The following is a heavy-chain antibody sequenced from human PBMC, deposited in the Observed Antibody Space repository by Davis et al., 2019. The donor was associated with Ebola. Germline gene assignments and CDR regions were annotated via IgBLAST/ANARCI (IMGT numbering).Heavy chain of an antibody. CDR3: AKDGYGDYPFDY. D-gene: IGHD4-17*01. J-gene: IGHJ4*02. CDR2: ISGSGGST. CDR1: GFTFSSYA. Sequence: GESLKISCAASGFTFSSYAMSWVRQAPGKGLEWVSAISGSGGSTYYADSVKGRFTISRDNSKNTLYLQMNSLRAEDTAVYYCAKDGYGDYPFDYWGQGTLVTVSS. V-gene: IGHV3-23*01.